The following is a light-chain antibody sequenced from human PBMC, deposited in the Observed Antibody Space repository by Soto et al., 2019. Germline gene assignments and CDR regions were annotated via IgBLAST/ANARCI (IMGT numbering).Light chain of an antibody. V-gene: IGKV1-5*03. CDR3: QQYNSFSWT. CDR1: HSISTY. Sequence: DIQLTQSPSTLSASVGDRVTITCRASHSISTYLAWYQQKQGKVHKALIYTVSTLQSGVPSRFSGSGSGTEFTLTITSLQPDDFATYYCQQYNSFSWTFGQGTKVEVK. J-gene: IGKJ1*01. CDR2: TVS.